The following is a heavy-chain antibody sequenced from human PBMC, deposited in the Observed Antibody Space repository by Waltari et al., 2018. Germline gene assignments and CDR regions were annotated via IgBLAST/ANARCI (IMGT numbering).Heavy chain of an antibody. Sequence: EVQLVESGGGLMQPGGSLRLSCAASGFTVSNNYMSWVRQAPGKGLGWVPVIYSGGTTHYADSVKGRFTISRDNSKNTLYLQMNSLRAEDTAVYYCARGAPRDWGQGTLVTVSS. V-gene: IGHV3-53*01. CDR2: IYSGGTT. CDR3: ARGAPRD. J-gene: IGHJ4*02. CDR1: GFTVSNNY.